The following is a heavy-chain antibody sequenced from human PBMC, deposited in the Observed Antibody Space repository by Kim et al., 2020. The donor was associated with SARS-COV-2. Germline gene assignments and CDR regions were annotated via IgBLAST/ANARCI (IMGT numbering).Heavy chain of an antibody. CDR2: IYYSGST. Sequence: SETLSLTCTVSGGSISSGGYYWSWIRQHPGKGLEWIGYIYYSGSTYYNPSLKSRVTISVDTSKNQFSLKLSSVTAADTAVYYCAGRHLGDILPAPECWGQGTLVTVSS. CDR1: GGSISSGGYY. D-gene: IGHD3-9*01. V-gene: IGHV4-31*03. CDR3: AGRHLGDILPAPEC. J-gene: IGHJ4*02.